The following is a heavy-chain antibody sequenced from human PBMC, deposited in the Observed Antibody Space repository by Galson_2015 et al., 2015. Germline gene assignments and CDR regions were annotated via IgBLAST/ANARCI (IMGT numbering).Heavy chain of an antibody. J-gene: IGHJ4*02. CDR1: GISFSTYA. V-gene: IGHV3-30*04. CDR2: ISYDGSNE. D-gene: IGHD4-17*01. CDR3: VGLKPIYGDYGGRPRD. Sequence: SLRLSCAASGISFSTYAMHWVRQAPGKGLEWVALISYDGSNEQYADSVKGRFTVSRDKSKNTLYLHMSSLRPEDTAVYYCVGLKPIYGDYGGRPRDWGQGTLVTVSS.